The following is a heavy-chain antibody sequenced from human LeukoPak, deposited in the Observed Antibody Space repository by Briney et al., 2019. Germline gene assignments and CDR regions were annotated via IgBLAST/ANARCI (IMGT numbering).Heavy chain of an antibody. D-gene: IGHD6-13*01. J-gene: IGHJ4*02. V-gene: IGHV5-51*01. CDR1: GYSFTSYW. CDR3: ASFYSSSWYGVDY. CDR2: IYPGDSDT. Sequence: GESLQISFQGSGYSFTSYWIGWVRPMPGKGLEWMGIIYPGDSDTRYSPSFQGQVTISADKSISTAYLQWSSLKASDTAMYYCASFYSSSWYGVDYWGQGTLVTVSS.